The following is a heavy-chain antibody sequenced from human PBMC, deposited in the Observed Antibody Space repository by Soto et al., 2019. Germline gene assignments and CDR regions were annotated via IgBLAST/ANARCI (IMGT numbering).Heavy chain of an antibody. CDR1: GFTFSNYG. V-gene: IGHV3-33*01. D-gene: IGHD6-25*01. CDR3: ARGPAATAFYFDY. CDR2: IWYDGSNK. J-gene: IGHJ4*02. Sequence: PGGSLRLSCAASGFTFSNYGMHWVRQAPGKGLEWVALIWYDGSNKYYADSVKGRFTISRDNSKNTLYLQMNSLRAEDTAVYYCARGPAATAFYFDYWGQGTPVTVSS.